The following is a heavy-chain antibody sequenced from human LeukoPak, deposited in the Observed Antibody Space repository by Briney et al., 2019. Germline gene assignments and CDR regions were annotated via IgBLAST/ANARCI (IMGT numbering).Heavy chain of an antibody. CDR1: GLTFSSYE. CDR3: ARGGTVNAFDI. CDR2: ISSSGSTI. J-gene: IGHJ3*02. Sequence: PGGSLRLSCAASGLTFSSYEMNWVRQAPGKGLEWVSYISSSGSTIYYADSVKGRFTISRDNAKNSLYLQMNSLRAEDTAVYYCARGGTVNAFDIWGQGTMVTVSS. V-gene: IGHV3-48*03.